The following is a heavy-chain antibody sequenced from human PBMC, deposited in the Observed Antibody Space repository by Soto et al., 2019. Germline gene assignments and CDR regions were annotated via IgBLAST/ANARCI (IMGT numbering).Heavy chain of an antibody. CDR2: ISAYNGNT. V-gene: IGHV1-18*01. D-gene: IGHD1-1*01. CDR3: ARDPNYLNWNDQSFYFDY. Sequence: GASVKVSCKASGYTFTSYGISWVRQAPGQGLEWMGWISAYNGNTNYAQKLQGRVTMTTDTSTSTAYMELRSLRSDDTAVYYCARDPNYLNWNDQSFYFDYWGQGTLVTVSS. CDR1: GYTFTSYG. J-gene: IGHJ4*02.